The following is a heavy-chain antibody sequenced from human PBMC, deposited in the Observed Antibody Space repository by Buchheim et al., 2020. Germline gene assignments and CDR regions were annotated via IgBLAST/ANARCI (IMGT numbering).Heavy chain of an antibody. CDR2: INHSGIT. J-gene: IGHJ4*02. V-gene: IGHV4-34*01. CDR1: GGSFSDYV. Sequence: QVQLQQWGAGLLKPSETLSLTCAVYGGSFSDYVWNWIRQPPGKGLEWIGEINHSGITKYNPSLKSRVTITVDRSKNQFFLKLTSVTAADTAVYYCASARTGWYPMGIWDQGTL. D-gene: IGHD6-19*01. CDR3: ASARTGWYPMGI.